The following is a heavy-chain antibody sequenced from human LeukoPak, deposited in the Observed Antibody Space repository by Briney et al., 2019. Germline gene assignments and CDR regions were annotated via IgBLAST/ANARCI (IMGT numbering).Heavy chain of an antibody. V-gene: IGHV5-51*01. CDR3: ARGGYSYGSPFDY. CDR1: GYSFTSYW. Sequence: RGESLKISCKGSGYSFTSYWIGWVRQMPGKGLEWMGIIYPGDSDTRYSPSFQGQITLSADRSISTAYLQWSSLKASDTAMYYCARGGYSYGSPFDYWGQGTLVTVSS. CDR2: IYPGDSDT. J-gene: IGHJ4*02. D-gene: IGHD5-18*01.